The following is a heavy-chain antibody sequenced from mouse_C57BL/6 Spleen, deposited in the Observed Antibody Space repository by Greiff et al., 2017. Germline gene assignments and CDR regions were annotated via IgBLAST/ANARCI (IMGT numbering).Heavy chain of an antibody. Sequence: VQLQQPGAELVRPGTSVKLSCKASGYTFTSYWMHWVKQRPGQGLEWIGVIDPSDSYTNYNQKFKGKATLTVDTSSSTAYMQLSSLTSEDSAVXYCARKGIYYDYDFDYWGQGTTLTVSS. J-gene: IGHJ2*01. D-gene: IGHD2-4*01. V-gene: IGHV1-59*01. CDR1: GYTFTSYW. CDR3: ARKGIYYDYDFDY. CDR2: IDPSDSYT.